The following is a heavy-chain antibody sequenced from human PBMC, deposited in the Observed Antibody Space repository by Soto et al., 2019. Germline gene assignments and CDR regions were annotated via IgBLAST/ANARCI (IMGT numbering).Heavy chain of an antibody. Sequence: ETLSLTCTISGGSISGSSYYWGWIRQPPGKGLEWIGSIYYSGSTYYNPSLKSRVTISVDTSKNQFSLKLSSVTAADTAVYYCARSSAVITTLDYFDYWGQGTLVTVSS. V-gene: IGHV4-39*01. CDR1: GGSISGSSYY. J-gene: IGHJ4*02. CDR3: ARSSAVITTLDYFDY. D-gene: IGHD3-22*01. CDR2: IYYSGST.